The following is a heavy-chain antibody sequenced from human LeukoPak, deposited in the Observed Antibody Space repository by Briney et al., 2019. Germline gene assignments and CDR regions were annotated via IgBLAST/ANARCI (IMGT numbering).Heavy chain of an antibody. J-gene: IGHJ4*02. Sequence: GGSLRLSCAASGFTFSSYSMNWVRQAPGKGLEWVSSISSSSSYIYYADSVKGRFTISRDNAKNSLYLQMNSLRAEDTAVYYCARSFSSGWYFDHWGQGTLVTVSS. CDR1: GFTFSSYS. D-gene: IGHD6-19*01. V-gene: IGHV3-21*01. CDR3: ARSFSSGWYFDH. CDR2: ISSSSSYI.